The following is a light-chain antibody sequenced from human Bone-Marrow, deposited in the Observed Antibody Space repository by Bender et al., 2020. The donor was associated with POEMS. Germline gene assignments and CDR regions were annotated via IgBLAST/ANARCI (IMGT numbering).Light chain of an antibody. Sequence: QSALTQPASMSGSPGQSITISCTGTSSDVGTYNLVSWYQQHPGKAPKLMIYDVTNRPSGVSNRFSGSKSGNTASLTISGLQAEDEADYYCSSYTSRSTWVFGGGTKLTVL. V-gene: IGLV2-14*02. CDR1: SSDVGTYNL. CDR2: DVT. CDR3: SSYTSRSTWV. J-gene: IGLJ3*02.